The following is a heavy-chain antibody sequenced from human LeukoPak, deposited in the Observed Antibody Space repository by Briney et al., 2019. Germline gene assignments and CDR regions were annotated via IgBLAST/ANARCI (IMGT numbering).Heavy chain of an antibody. CDR3: AREGLRYFDWRQVSYFDY. J-gene: IGHJ4*02. D-gene: IGHD3-9*01. Sequence: GRSLRPFCAASGFTFRSYAMHWVRQAPGKGLEWVAVISYDGSNKYYADYVKGRFTISRDNSKNTLYLQMNSLRAEDTAVYYCAREGLRYFDWRQVSYFDYWGQGTLVSVS. V-gene: IGHV3-30*04. CDR2: ISYDGSNK. CDR1: GFTFRSYA.